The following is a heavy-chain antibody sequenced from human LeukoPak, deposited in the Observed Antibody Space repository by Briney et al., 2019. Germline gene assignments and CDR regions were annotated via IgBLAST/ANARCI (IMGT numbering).Heavy chain of an antibody. CDR2: VWFDGSKK. D-gene: IGHD2/OR15-2a*01. Sequence: PGGSLRLSCAASGFTFSSYGMQWARQAPGKGLEWAAGVWFDGSKKSHAHSVKGRFTISRDSSKNTLSLQMNSLRSEDTAVYYCARGYGNSGYNYFDYWGQGTLLTVS. J-gene: IGHJ4*02. CDR3: ARGYGNSGYNYFDY. CDR1: GFTFSSYG. V-gene: IGHV3-33*01.